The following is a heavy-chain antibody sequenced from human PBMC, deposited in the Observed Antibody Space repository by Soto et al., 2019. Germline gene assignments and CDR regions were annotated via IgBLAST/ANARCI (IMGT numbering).Heavy chain of an antibody. Sequence: GGSLRLSCAASGFTFSSYWMHWVRQAPGKGLVWVSRINSDGSSTSYADSVKGRFTISRDNAKNTLYLQMNSLRAEDTAVYYCAREKSWRYCTNGVCYTSDYYYYGMDVWGQGTAVTVSS. J-gene: IGHJ6*02. D-gene: IGHD2-8*01. CDR1: GFTFSSYW. V-gene: IGHV3-74*01. CDR3: AREKSWRYCTNGVCYTSDYYYYGMDV. CDR2: INSDGSST.